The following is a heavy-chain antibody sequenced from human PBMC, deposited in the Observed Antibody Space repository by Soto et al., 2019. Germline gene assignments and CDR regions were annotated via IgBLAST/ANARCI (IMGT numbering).Heavy chain of an antibody. V-gene: IGHV3-74*01. CDR3: ARGDCVGGTCYSLAGSFYYYMDV. D-gene: IGHD2-15*01. CDR1: GFTFSNYL. J-gene: IGHJ6*03. Sequence: VQLVESGGGLVQPGGSLRLSCAASGFTFSNYLMYWVRQAPGKGLVWVSRINSDGSVSSYADSVKGRLTISRDNVKNPLYLQMDSLRAEDTAVYYCARGDCVGGTCYSLAGSFYYYMDVWGKGTTVTVFS. CDR2: INSDGSVS.